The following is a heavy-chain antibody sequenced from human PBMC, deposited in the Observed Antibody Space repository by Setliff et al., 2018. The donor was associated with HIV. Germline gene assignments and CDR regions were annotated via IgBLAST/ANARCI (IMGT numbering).Heavy chain of an antibody. CDR2: IYYSGYT. CDR1: GGSISSHY. CDR3: ARAPPGIQNDAFDV. Sequence: PSETLSLTCTVSGGSISSHYWSWIRQPPGKGLEWIGSIYYSGYTNYNPSLKSRVTISVDTSRDQFSLQLTSVTAAETAVYYCARAPPGIQNDAFDVWGQGTMVTVSS. V-gene: IGHV4-59*11. J-gene: IGHJ3*01.